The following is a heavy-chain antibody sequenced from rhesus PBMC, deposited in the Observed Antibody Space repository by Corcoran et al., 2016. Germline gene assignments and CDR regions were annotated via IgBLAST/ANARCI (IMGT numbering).Heavy chain of an antibody. CDR3: TKYGSGYYTN. V-gene: IGHV3S16*01. Sequence: EVQLVESGGGLVQPGGSLRLSCAASGFTFSSYGLSWVRQAPGKWLEWVSSISSASSYIYYADSVKGRFTISRDNAKNSLSLQMNSLRAEDTAVYYCTKYGSGYYTNWGQGVLVTVSS. J-gene: IGHJ4*01. CDR1: GFTFSSYG. D-gene: IGHD3-28*01. CDR2: ISSASSYI.